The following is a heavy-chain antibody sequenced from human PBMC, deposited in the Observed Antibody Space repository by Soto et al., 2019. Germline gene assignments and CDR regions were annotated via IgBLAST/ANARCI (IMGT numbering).Heavy chain of an antibody. CDR2: ISSSSSVI. D-gene: IGHD2-15*01. V-gene: IGHV3-48*02. Sequence: EVQLVESGGGLVQPGGSLRLSCAASGLSFSIYSMNWVRQAPGKGREWVSYISSSSSVIHYADSVKGRFIISRDNAKNSVYLQMNSLRDEDTAVYFCASDSSAFDYWGQGTLVTVSS. CDR1: GLSFSIYS. CDR3: ASDSSAFDY. J-gene: IGHJ4*02.